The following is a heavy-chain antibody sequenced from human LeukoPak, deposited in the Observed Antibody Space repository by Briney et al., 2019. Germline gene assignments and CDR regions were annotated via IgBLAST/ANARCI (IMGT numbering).Heavy chain of an antibody. CDR1: GFTFSMSS. J-gene: IGHJ4*02. V-gene: IGHV3-30*04. CDR3: ARGRASIAAAGFDY. Sequence: GGSLRLSCATSGFTFSMSSMHWVRLAPGKGLEWLAGISFDGANKFSGDSVKGRFSISRDNSKNTLYLQMNSLGLDDTAVYFCARGRASIAAAGFDYWGQGTLVTASS. CDR2: ISFDGANK. D-gene: IGHD6-13*01.